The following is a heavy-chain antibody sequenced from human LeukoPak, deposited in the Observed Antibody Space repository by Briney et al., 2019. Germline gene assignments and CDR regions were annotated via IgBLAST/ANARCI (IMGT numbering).Heavy chain of an antibody. CDR1: GGSISSGDYY. Sequence: PSQTLSLTCTVSGGSISSGDYYWSWIRQPPGKGLEWIGYIYYSGSTNYNPSLKSRVTMSVDTSQNRSQNQFSLKLSSVTAADTAVYYCARTSSGYLIDYWGQGTMVTVSS. D-gene: IGHD3-22*01. CDR2: IYYSGST. V-gene: IGHV4-61*08. J-gene: IGHJ4*02. CDR3: ARTSSGYLIDY.